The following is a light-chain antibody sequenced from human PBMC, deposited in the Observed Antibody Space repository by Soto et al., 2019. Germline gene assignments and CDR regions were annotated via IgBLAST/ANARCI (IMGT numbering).Light chain of an antibody. CDR3: QQSYSTPLWT. CDR2: AAS. CDR1: QSISSY. Sequence: DIQMTQSPSSLSASVGDRVTITCRASQSISSYLNWYQQKPAKAPKLLIYAASSLQRGVPSRFSGSGSGTDFTLTISSLQPEDVATYYCQQSYSTPLWTFGQGTKVEIK. V-gene: IGKV1-39*01. J-gene: IGKJ1*01.